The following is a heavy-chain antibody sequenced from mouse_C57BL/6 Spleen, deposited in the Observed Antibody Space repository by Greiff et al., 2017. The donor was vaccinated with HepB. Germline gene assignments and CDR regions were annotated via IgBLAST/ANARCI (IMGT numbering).Heavy chain of an antibody. CDR1: GFSLSTFGMG. CDR2: IWWDDDK. J-gene: IGHJ2*01. D-gene: IGHD1-1*01. Sequence: QVTLKVSGPGILQPSQTLSLTCSFSGFSLSTFGMGVGWIRQPSGKGLEWLAHIWWDDDKYYNPALKSRLTISKDTSKNQVFLKIANVDTADTATYYCARIEDYCSSLKTYYFDYWGQGTTLTVSS. V-gene: IGHV8-8*01. CDR3: ARIEDYCSSLKTYYFDY.